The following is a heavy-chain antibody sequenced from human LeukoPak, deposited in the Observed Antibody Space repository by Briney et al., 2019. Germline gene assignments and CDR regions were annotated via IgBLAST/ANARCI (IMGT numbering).Heavy chain of an antibody. CDR2: ISAYNGNT. Sequence: ASVKVSCKAPGYTFTSYGISWVRQAPGQGLEWMGWISAYNGNTNYAQKLQGRVTMTTDTSTSTAYMELRSLRSDDTAVYYCARGVPYYDILTGYYPMRGTDYFDYWGQGTLVTVSS. CDR3: ARGVPYYDILTGYYPMRGTDYFDY. CDR1: GYTFTSYG. J-gene: IGHJ4*02. D-gene: IGHD3-9*01. V-gene: IGHV1-18*01.